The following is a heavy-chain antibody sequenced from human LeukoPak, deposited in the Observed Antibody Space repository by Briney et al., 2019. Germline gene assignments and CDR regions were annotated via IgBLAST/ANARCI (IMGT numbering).Heavy chain of an antibody. J-gene: IGHJ3*02. Sequence: GGSLRLSCAASGFTFSNHYMSWIRQAPGKGLVLVSYISSRSSNKYYADSVKGRFTISRDNAKNSLYLPMDSLRVEDTAVYYCAREGWDLNALDIWGQGTMVTVSP. V-gene: IGHV3-11*04. CDR3: AREGWDLNALDI. CDR2: ISSRSSNK. CDR1: GFTFSNHY. D-gene: IGHD1-26*01.